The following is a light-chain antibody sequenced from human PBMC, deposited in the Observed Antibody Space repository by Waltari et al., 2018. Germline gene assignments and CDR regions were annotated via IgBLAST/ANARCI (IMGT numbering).Light chain of an antibody. Sequence: SYDLTQPPSVSSSFGQTASIPCSGDKFGAKHTSCYKQKPGQSPVLVIYQDTKRPSVIPERFSGSNSGNTATLTVSGTQAVDEASYYCQTWDSNTVVFGGGTTLTVL. CDR3: QTWDSNTVV. CDR2: QDT. CDR1: KFGAKH. J-gene: IGLJ2*01. V-gene: IGLV3-1*01.